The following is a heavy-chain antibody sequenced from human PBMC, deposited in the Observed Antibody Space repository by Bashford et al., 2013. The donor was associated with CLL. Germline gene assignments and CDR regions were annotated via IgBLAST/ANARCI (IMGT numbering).Heavy chain of an antibody. D-gene: IGHD6-13*01. J-gene: IGHJ4*02. V-gene: IGHV4-38-2*01. CDR1: GYSIRSGYY. Sequence: SETLSLTCAVSGYSIRSGYYWGWIRQPPGKGLEWIGSIYHSGSASYNPSLKSRVTISVDTSKNQFSLKLSSVTAADTAVYYCARGDIAATGVPLDYWGQGTRGHRLL. CDR2: IYHSGSA. CDR3: ARGDIAATGVPLDY.